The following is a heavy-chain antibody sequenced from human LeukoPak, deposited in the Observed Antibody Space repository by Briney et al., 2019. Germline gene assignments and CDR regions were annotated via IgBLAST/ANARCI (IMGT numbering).Heavy chain of an antibody. J-gene: IGHJ3*02. V-gene: IGHV4-59*01. CDR3: AREKGNYGDYSGAFDI. CDR1: GGSISSYY. Sequence: SETLSLTCTVSGGSISSYYWSWIRQPPGKGLEWIGYIYYSGSTNYNPSLKSRVTISVDTSKNQFSLKLSSVTAADTAVYYCAREKGNYGDYSGAFDIWGQGTMVTVSS. D-gene: IGHD4-17*01. CDR2: IYYSGST.